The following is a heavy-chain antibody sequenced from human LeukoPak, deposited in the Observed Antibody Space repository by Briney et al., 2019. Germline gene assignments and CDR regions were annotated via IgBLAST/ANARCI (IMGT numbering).Heavy chain of an antibody. V-gene: IGHV4-30-2*01. J-gene: IGHJ5*02. CDR1: GGSISSGGYS. Sequence: SETLSLTCAVSGGSISSGGYSWSWIRQPPGKGLEWIGYIHHSGSTYYNPSLKSRVTISVDRSKNQFSLKLSSVTAADTAVYYCAKYVDYDSSGYYSNWFDPWGQGTLVTVSS. D-gene: IGHD3-22*01. CDR2: IHHSGST. CDR3: AKYVDYDSSGYYSNWFDP.